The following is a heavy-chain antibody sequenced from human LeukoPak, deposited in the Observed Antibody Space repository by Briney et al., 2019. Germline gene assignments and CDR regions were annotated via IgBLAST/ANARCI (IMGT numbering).Heavy chain of an antibody. J-gene: IGHJ4*02. CDR2: IRPDGRET. CDR1: GFTFTNHW. Sequence: GGSLRLSCAASGFTFTNHWMHWVRQAPGKGLVWVSRIRPDGRETNHADSVKGRFTISRDNPKNTLYLQMNSLRAEDTAVYFCAKRGVVIRVILVGFHKEAYYFDSWGQGALVTVSS. CDR3: AKRGVVIRVILVGFHKEAYYFDS. D-gene: IGHD3-22*01. V-gene: IGHV3-74*01.